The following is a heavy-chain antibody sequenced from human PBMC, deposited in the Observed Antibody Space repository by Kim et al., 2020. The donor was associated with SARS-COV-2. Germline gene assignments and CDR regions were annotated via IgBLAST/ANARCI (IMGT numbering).Heavy chain of an antibody. CDR3: ARDPRIAVAGHNWFDP. Sequence: FQGRGTMTRDTSTSTVYMELSSLRSEDTAVYYCARDPRIAVAGHNWFDPWGQGTLVTVSS. D-gene: IGHD6-19*01. V-gene: IGHV1-46*01. J-gene: IGHJ5*02.